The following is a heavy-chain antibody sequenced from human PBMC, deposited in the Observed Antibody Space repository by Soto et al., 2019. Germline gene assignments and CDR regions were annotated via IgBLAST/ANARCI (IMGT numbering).Heavy chain of an antibody. Sequence: ASVKVSCKASGYTFTSYAMHWVRQAPGQRLEWMGWINAGNGNTKYSQKFQGRVTITRDTSASTAYMELSSLRSEDTAVYYCARGWLRTKLNYYYYYYMDVWGKGTTVTVSS. J-gene: IGHJ6*03. V-gene: IGHV1-3*01. CDR2: INAGNGNT. CDR3: ARGWLRTKLNYYYYYYMDV. CDR1: GYTFTSYA. D-gene: IGHD5-12*01.